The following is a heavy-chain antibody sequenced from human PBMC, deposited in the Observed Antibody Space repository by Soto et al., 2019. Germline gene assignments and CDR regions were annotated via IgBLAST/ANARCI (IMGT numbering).Heavy chain of an antibody. V-gene: IGHV1-46*01. CDR2: INPSGGST. Sequence: ASVKVSCKASGYTFTSYYMHWVRQAPGQGLEWMGIINPSGGSTTYAQKFQGRVTMTRDTSTSTVYMELSSLRPEDTAVYYCASFRDGYITGGYWGQGTLVTVSS. CDR3: ASFRDGYITGGY. CDR1: GYTFTSYY. J-gene: IGHJ4*02. D-gene: IGHD5-12*01.